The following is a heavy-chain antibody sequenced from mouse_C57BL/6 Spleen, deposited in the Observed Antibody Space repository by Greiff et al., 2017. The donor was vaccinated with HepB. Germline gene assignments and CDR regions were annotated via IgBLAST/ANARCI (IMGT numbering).Heavy chain of an antibody. D-gene: IGHD4-1*01. CDR1: GYTFTSYW. CDR3: TGLTGTRAWFAY. V-gene: IGHV1-5*01. CDR2: IYPGNSDT. Sequence: EVQLQQSGTVLARPGASVKMSCKTSGYTFTSYWMHWVKQRPGQGLEWIGAIYPGNSDTSSNQKFKGKAKLTAVTSASTAYMELSSLTNEDSAVYYCTGLTGTRAWFAYWGQGTLVTVSA. J-gene: IGHJ3*01.